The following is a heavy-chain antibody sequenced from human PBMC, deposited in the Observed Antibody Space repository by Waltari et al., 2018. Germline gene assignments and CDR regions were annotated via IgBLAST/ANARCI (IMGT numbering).Heavy chain of an antibody. CDR2: INHSGSI. Sequence: QVQLQQWGAGLLKPSETLSLTCAVYGGSFSGYYWSWIRQPPGKGLEWIGEINHSGSINYTPSLKSRVTMSVDTSKNQFSLKLRSVTAADTAVYYCAREKGGYSSRGSGYYYMDVWGEGTTVTVSS. D-gene: IGHD6-13*01. CDR1: GGSFSGYY. V-gene: IGHV4-34*01. CDR3: AREKGGYSSRGSGYYYMDV. J-gene: IGHJ6*03.